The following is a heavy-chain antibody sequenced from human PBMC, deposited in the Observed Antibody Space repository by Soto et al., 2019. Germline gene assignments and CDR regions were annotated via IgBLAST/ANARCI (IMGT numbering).Heavy chain of an antibody. CDR2: INRDSDTT. CDR3: AHPRGYGVFDAVDI. V-gene: IGHV3-23*01. J-gene: IGHJ3*02. D-gene: IGHD4-17*01. Sequence: EVQLLQTGGGLVQPGGSLSLSCAASGFIFSTYAINWVRQAPGKGLEWVSAINRDSDTTYYAESVRGRFTISRDNSINALYLHMRSLRPEDTAVYYCAHPRGYGVFDAVDIWGQGTMVTVSS. CDR1: GFIFSTYA.